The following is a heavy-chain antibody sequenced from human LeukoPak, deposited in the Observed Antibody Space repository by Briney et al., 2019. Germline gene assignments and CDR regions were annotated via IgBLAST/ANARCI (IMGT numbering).Heavy chain of an antibody. J-gene: IGHJ4*02. V-gene: IGHV3-15*01. D-gene: IGHD3-22*01. CDR3: TTEAYYYDSGAIKYFDY. CDR2: IKSKTDGGAT. Sequence: PGGSLRLSCAASGFTFTNFEMNWVRQAPGKGLEWVGRIKSKTDGGATHYAAPVKGRFTISRDDSKNTLYLQMDSLKTEDTAVYYCTTEAYYYDSGAIKYFDYWGQGTLVTVSS. CDR1: GFTFTNFE.